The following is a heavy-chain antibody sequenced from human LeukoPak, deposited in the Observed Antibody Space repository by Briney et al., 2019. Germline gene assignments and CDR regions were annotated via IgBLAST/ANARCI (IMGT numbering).Heavy chain of an antibody. D-gene: IGHD3-10*01. CDR1: GGSISSSSYY. Sequence: SETLSLTCTVSGGSISSSSYYWGWIRQPPGKGLEWIGSIYYSGSTYYNPSLKSRVTISVDTSKNQFSLKLSSVTAADTAVYYCARDTNLYGSGTPYAFDIWGQGTMVTVSS. CDR3: ARDTNLYGSGTPYAFDI. J-gene: IGHJ3*02. V-gene: IGHV4-39*07. CDR2: IYYSGST.